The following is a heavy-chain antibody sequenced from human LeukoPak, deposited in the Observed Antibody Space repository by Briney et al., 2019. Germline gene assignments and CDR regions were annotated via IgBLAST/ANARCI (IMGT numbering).Heavy chain of an antibody. CDR3: AVADCYQTIGFDY. D-gene: IGHD2-21*01. V-gene: IGHV3-23*01. Sequence: GGSLRLSCAASGFTFSSYGMSWVRQAPGKGLEWVSAISGSGGSTYYADSVKGRFTISRDNSKNTLYLQMNSLRAEDTAVYYFAVADCYQTIGFDYRGQGTPVNVSS. CDR2: ISGSGGST. CDR1: GFTFSSYG. J-gene: IGHJ4*03.